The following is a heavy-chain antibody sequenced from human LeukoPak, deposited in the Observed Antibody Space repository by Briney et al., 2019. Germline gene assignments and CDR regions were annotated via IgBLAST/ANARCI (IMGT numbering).Heavy chain of an antibody. Sequence: ASVKVSCKASGGTFSSYAISWVRQAPGQGLEWMGGIIPIFGTANYAQKFQGRVTITADESTSTAYMELSSLRSGDTAVYYCARGYCGGDWPRGMWFDPWGQGNLVTVSP. CDR2: IIPIFGTA. J-gene: IGHJ5*02. CDR3: ARGYCGGDWPRGMWFDP. CDR1: GGTFSSYA. V-gene: IGHV1-69*01. D-gene: IGHD2-21*02.